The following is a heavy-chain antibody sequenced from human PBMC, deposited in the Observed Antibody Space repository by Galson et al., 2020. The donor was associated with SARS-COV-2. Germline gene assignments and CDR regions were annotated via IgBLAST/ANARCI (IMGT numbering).Heavy chain of an antibody. D-gene: IGHD3-10*01. Sequence: SETLSLTCTVSGGSISSYYWSWIRQPPGKGLEWIGYIYYSGSTNYNPSLKSRVTISVDTSKNQFSLKLSSVTAADTAVYYCARGAAPGIFDYGGQGTLVTVSS. J-gene: IGHJ4*02. CDR3: ARGAAPGIFDY. CDR1: GGSISSYY. V-gene: IGHV4-59*01. CDR2: IYYSGST.